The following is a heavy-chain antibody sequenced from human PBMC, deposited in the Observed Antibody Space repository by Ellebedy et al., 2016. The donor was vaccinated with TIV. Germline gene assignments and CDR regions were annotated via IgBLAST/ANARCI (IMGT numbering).Heavy chain of an antibody. CDR1: GFTFQNAW. J-gene: IGHJ4*02. D-gene: IGHD3-9*01. V-gene: IGHV3-15*05. Sequence: GESLKISCAASGFTFQNAWMSWVRRAPGKGLEWIGRLKSYADGGTADYATSVKGRFTISRNDSQSMLYLQVSSLKSEDTAVYYCTTDSPAYFSGSPGYPFDYWGQGTLVTVSS. CDR3: TTDSPAYFSGSPGYPFDY. CDR2: LKSYADGGTA.